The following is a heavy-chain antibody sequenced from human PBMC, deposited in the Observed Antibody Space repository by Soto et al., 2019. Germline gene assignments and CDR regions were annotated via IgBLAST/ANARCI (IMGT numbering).Heavy chain of an antibody. J-gene: IGHJ4*02. D-gene: IGHD4-17*01. CDR2: IYWNDDK. CDR1: GFSLSTNGVG. Sequence: QITLKESGPTLVKPTQTLTLTCTFSGFSLSTNGVGVGWIRQPPGKALEWLALIYWNDDKHYSPSLRSRLTITKDTSKNQVVLTMTHMDPVYTATYYCAHRGDGDYEGIFNFWGQGTLVTVSS. CDR3: AHRGDGDYEGIFNF. V-gene: IGHV2-5*01.